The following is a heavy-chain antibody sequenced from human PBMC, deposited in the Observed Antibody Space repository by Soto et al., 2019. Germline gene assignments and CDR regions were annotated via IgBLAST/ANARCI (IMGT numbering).Heavy chain of an antibody. CDR3: AKDHYYGSGSYYTH. Sequence: GGSLRLSCAASGFTFSSYGMHWVRQAPGKGLEWVAVISYDGSNKYYADSVKGRFTISRDNSKNTLYLQMNSLRAEDTAVYYCAKDHYYGSGSYYTHWGQGTLVTVSS. V-gene: IGHV3-30*18. CDR2: ISYDGSNK. D-gene: IGHD3-10*01. CDR1: GFTFSSYG. J-gene: IGHJ4*02.